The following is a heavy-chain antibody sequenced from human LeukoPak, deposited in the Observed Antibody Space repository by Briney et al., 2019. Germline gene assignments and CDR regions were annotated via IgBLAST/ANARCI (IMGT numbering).Heavy chain of an antibody. CDR1: GFDFSDFW. CDR2: IKKDGSET. Sequence: GGSLRLSCAAAGFDFSDFWMSWVRQVPGKGLEWVATIKKDGSETHYVDSVKGRFTISRHNAESSLYLQMNSLRAEDTAVYYCARDYKSPDFWAGYPPYHHDHWGQGTLVTVSS. CDR3: ARDYKSPDFWAGYPPYHHDH. V-gene: IGHV3-7*01. J-gene: IGHJ4*02. D-gene: IGHD3/OR15-3a*01.